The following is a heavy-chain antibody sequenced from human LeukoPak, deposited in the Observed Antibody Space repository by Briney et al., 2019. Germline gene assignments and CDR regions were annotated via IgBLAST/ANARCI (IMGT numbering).Heavy chain of an antibody. CDR2: IDPRDSYT. D-gene: IGHD3-10*01. Sequence: GESLKISCKGSGYSFTSYRISWVRQMPGKGLEWMGRIDPRDSYTNYSPSFQGHVTISADKSITTAYLQWSSLTASDTAMYYCARQSGSGTYYKEAFEYWGQGTLVTVSS. J-gene: IGHJ4*02. V-gene: IGHV5-10-1*01. CDR1: GYSFTSYR. CDR3: ARQSGSGTYYKEAFEY.